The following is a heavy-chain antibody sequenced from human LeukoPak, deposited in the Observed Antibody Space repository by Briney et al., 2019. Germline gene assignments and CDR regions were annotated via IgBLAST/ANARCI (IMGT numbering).Heavy chain of an antibody. CDR2: IKEDGNED. CDR1: GVSFREHW. V-gene: IGHV3-7*02. CDR3: TRGDRGYAESLY. Sequence: RGSLRLSCTVSGVSFREHWTSWVRQAPGKGVEWVGDIKEDGNEDHYVDSVEGRFVIFRDNAKNSLYLQMHSLRAEDRAVYYCTRGDRGYAESLYWGRGTLVTVSS. D-gene: IGHD5-12*01. J-gene: IGHJ4*02.